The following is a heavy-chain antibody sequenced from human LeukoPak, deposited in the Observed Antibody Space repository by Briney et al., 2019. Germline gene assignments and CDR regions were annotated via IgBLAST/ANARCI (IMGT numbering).Heavy chain of an antibody. CDR3: ARGRHCANGVCHSPPGMDV. Sequence: GGSLRLSCAASGFTFSSYGMHWVRQATGKGLEWVADIWFDGKNEHFADSVKGRFTISRDNSKNTMYLQINSLRAEDTAVYYCARGRHCANGVCHSPPGMDVWGQGTTVTVSS. V-gene: IGHV3-33*01. D-gene: IGHD2-8*01. J-gene: IGHJ6*02. CDR2: IWFDGKNE. CDR1: GFTFSSYG.